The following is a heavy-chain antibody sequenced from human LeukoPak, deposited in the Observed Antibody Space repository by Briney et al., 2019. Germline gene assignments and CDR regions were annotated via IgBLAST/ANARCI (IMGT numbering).Heavy chain of an antibody. CDR3: ARDREVVAATFDY. V-gene: IGHV3-11*06. CDR1: GFTFSDYY. CDR2: ISSSSSYI. D-gene: IGHD2-15*01. J-gene: IGHJ4*02. Sequence: KPGGSLRLSCAASGFTFSDYYMSWIRQAPGKGLEWVSSISSSSSYIYYADSVKGRFTISRDNAKNSLYLQMNSLRAEDTAVYYCARDREVVAATFDYWGQGTLVTVSS.